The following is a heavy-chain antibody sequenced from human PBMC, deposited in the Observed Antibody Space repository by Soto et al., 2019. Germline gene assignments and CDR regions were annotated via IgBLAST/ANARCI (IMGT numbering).Heavy chain of an antibody. V-gene: IGHV1-18*01. CDR2: ISAYNGNT. J-gene: IGHJ4*02. CDR1: GYTFPSCG. Sequence: ASVKVSCKASGYTFPSCGISWVRQAPGQGLEWMGWISAYNGNTNYAQKVQGRVTMTTDTSTNTAYMELRSLRSDDTAVYYCARDWKSAIAAGLDYWGQEALVTVSS. CDR3: ARDWKSAIAAGLDY. D-gene: IGHD6-25*01.